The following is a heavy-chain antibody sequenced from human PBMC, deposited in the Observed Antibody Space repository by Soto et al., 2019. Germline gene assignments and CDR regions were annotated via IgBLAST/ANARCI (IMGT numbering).Heavy chain of an antibody. CDR1: GYTFTSYY. J-gene: IGHJ3*02. Sequence: QVQLVQSGAEVKKPGASVKVSCKASGYTFTSYYMHWVRQAPGQGLEWMGGIIPIFGTANYAQKFQGRVTITADESTSTAYMELSSLRSEDTAVYYCARADDIVGNAFDIWGQGTMVTVSS. V-gene: IGHV1-69*01. CDR3: ARADDIVGNAFDI. D-gene: IGHD2-15*01. CDR2: IIPIFGTA.